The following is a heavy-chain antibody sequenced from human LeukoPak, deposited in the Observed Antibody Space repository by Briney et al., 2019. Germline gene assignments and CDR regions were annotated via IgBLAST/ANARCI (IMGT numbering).Heavy chain of an antibody. J-gene: IGHJ6*04. Sequence: PGGSLRLSCAASGFSFSDYGMHWVRQPPGKGLEWVAFIRYNGHDKCYADSVKGRFTISRDNSQKTLYLQMNSLRSEDTATYFCAKRATITATGPYYYYHMDAWGKGTTVTVSS. CDR3: AKRATITATGPYYYYHMDA. CDR2: IRYNGHDK. V-gene: IGHV3-30*02. D-gene: IGHD5-24*01. CDR1: GFSFSDYG.